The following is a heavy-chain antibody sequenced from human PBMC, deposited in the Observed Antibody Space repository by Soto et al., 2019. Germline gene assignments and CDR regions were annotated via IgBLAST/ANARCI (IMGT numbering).Heavy chain of an antibody. Sequence: ASVKFSCKASGYTFTNYYMHWVRQAPGHGLEWMGIINPSGGSTSYAQKFQGRVTMTRDTSTSTVYMELSSLRSEDTAVYYCARDLARRYYDILTGPYYFDYWGQGTLVTVSS. CDR2: INPSGGST. CDR1: GYTFTNYY. J-gene: IGHJ4*02. CDR3: ARDLARRYYDILTGPYYFDY. D-gene: IGHD3-9*01. V-gene: IGHV1-46*01.